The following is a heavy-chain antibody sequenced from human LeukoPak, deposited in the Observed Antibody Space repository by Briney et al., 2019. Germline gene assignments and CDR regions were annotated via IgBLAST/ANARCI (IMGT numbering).Heavy chain of an antibody. CDR1: GFSFSSFS. Sequence: PGGSLRLSCAASGFSFSSFSMNWVRQAPGKGLEWVSSISTSSGYKYYPDSMKGRFTVSRDNAKNSLYLQMNSLRAEDTAVYFCAREGLAAAGHDHWGQGTLVTVSS. D-gene: IGHD6-13*01. V-gene: IGHV3-21*01. J-gene: IGHJ4*02. CDR2: ISTSSGYK. CDR3: AREGLAAAGHDH.